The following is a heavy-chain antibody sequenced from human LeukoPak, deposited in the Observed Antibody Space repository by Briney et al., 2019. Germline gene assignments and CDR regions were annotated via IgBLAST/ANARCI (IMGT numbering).Heavy chain of an antibody. V-gene: IGHV3-30*18. D-gene: IGHD3-10*01. CDR3: AKDIGYGSGSLLDY. J-gene: IGHJ4*02. CDR2: MSYDGSNK. CDR1: GFTFSSYG. Sequence: GGSLRLSCAASGFTFSSYGMHWVRQAPGKGLQWVAVMSYDGSNKYYAESVKGRFTISRDNSKHTLYLQMTRLRAEDTAVYYCAKDIGYGSGSLLDYWGQGTLVTVSS.